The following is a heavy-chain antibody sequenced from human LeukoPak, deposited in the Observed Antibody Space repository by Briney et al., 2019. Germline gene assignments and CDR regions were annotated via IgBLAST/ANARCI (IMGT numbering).Heavy chain of an antibody. CDR2: MNPNSDNT. Sequence: ASVKVSCKASGYTFTSYDINWVRQATGQGLEWMGWMNPNSDNTGYAQKCQGRVTMTRNTSISTAYMELSSLRSEDTAVYYCARAVVDYYDSSGYPGGGYYYMDVWGKGTTVTVSS. V-gene: IGHV1-8*01. D-gene: IGHD3-22*01. CDR1: GYTFTSYD. CDR3: ARAVVDYYDSSGYPGGGYYYMDV. J-gene: IGHJ6*03.